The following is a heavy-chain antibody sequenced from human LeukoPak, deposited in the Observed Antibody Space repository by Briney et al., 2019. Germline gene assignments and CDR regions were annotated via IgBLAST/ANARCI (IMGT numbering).Heavy chain of an antibody. J-gene: IGHJ4*02. CDR3: ARDKIEGPTKLDY. CDR1: GFTFSSYW. Sequence: GSLRLSCAASGFTFSSYWMSWVRQAPGKGLEWVANIKQDESEKYYVDSLKGRFTISRDNDKNSLYLQMNSLRAEDTAVYYCARDKIEGPTKLDYWGQGILVTVSS. D-gene: IGHD1-1*01. V-gene: IGHV3-7*01. CDR2: IKQDESEK.